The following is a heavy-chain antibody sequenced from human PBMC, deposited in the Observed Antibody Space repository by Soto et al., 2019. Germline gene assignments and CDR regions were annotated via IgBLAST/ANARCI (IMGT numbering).Heavy chain of an antibody. CDR3: VHIRDGSGLFDY. Sequence: QITLKESGPTLVKPTQTLTLTCHFSGFSLSTSGVGVGWIRQPPGKALEWLALIYWDDDKRYSPSLTSRLTIPPDTSKNQVFVTMTDMDPVDTATYFCVHIRDGSGLFDYGGQGTLFTVSS. J-gene: IGHJ4*02. CDR2: IYWDDDK. CDR1: GFSLSTSGVG. V-gene: IGHV2-5*02. D-gene: IGHD3-10*01.